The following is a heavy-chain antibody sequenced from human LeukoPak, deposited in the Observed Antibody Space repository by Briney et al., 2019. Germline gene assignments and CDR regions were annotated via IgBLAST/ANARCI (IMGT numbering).Heavy chain of an antibody. D-gene: IGHD3-3*01. J-gene: IGHJ6*02. CDR3: ARALGYDFWSGLYYYYGMDV. Sequence: ASVKVSCKASGYTFTSYGISWVRQDPGQGLEWMGWISAYNGNTNYAQKLQGRVTMTTDTSTSTAYMELRSLRSDDTAVYYCARALGYDFWSGLYYYYGMDVWGQGTTVTVSS. CDR2: ISAYNGNT. CDR1: GYTFTSYG. V-gene: IGHV1-18*01.